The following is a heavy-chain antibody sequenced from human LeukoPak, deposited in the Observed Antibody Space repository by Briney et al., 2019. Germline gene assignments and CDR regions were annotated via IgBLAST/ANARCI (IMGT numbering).Heavy chain of an antibody. CDR3: AYSSSWYYYYYYMDV. CDR1: GGTFSSYA. Sequence: ASVKVSCKASGGTFSSYAISWVRQAPGQGLEWMGGIIPIFGTANYAQKFQGRVTITADKSTSTAYMELSSLRSEGTAVYYCAYSSSWYYYYYYMDVWGKGTTVTVSS. V-gene: IGHV1-69*06. D-gene: IGHD6-13*01. J-gene: IGHJ6*03. CDR2: IIPIFGTA.